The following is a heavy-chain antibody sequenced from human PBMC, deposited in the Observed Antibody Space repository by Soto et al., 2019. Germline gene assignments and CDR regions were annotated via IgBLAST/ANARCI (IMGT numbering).Heavy chain of an antibody. Sequence: ASVKVSCKASGYTFTGYYMHWVRQAPGQGLEWMGWINPNSGGTNYAQKFQGWVTMTTDTSISTAYMELRSLRSDDTAVDYCVVAAQPYYFDYWGQGTLVTVSS. J-gene: IGHJ4*02. CDR2: INPNSGGT. CDR1: GYTFTGYY. V-gene: IGHV1-2*04. D-gene: IGHD2-15*01. CDR3: VVAAQPYYFDY.